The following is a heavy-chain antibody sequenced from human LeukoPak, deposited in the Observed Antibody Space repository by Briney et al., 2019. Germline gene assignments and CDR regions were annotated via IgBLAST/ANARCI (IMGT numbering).Heavy chain of an antibody. CDR1: GGSISSGSYY. D-gene: IGHD7-27*01. Sequence: SETLSLTCTVSGGSISSGSYYWSWTRQPAGKGLEWIGRIYTSGSTNYNPSLKSRVTISVDTSKNQFSLKLSSVTAADTAVYYCARRNWGMVSAFDIWGQGTMVTVSS. CDR2: IYTSGST. J-gene: IGHJ3*02. CDR3: ARRNWGMVSAFDI. V-gene: IGHV4-61*02.